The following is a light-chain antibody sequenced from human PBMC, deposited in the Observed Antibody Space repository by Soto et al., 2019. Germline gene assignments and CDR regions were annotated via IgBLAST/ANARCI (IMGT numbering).Light chain of an antibody. V-gene: IGKV3-20*01. CDR3: QQYGSAPYT. CDR1: QSVNSRY. Sequence: DIVLTQSPGTLPLSPGESATLSCRASQSVNSRYLAWFQQKPGQSPRLLIYGASSRATGIPDRFSGSGSGTDFTLTISRLEPEDFVLYYCQQYGSAPYTFGQGTRLEIK. CDR2: GAS. J-gene: IGKJ2*01.